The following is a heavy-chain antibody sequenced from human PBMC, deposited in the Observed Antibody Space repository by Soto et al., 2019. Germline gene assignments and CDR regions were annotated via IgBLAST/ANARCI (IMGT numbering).Heavy chain of an antibody. CDR2: ARNKVNSYII. CDR1: GFTFTDHY. J-gene: IGHJ4*02. V-gene: IGHV3-72*01. D-gene: IGHD2-8*01. Sequence: ESGGGLVQPGGSLRLSCAASGFTFTDHYMDWVRQAPGKGLEWVGRARNKVNSYIIAYAASVKGRFIISRDDSKNSLYLQMNSLKTEDTAVYFCARLMGTSFDFWGQGTLVTVSS. CDR3: ARLMGTSFDF.